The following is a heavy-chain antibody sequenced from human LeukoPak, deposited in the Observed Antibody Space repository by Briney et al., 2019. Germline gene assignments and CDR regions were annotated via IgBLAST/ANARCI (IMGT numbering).Heavy chain of an antibody. CDR3: AKEGGYDIPSPSFDP. Sequence: QTGGSLRLSCAASGFTFSSYGVSWVRQAPGKGLEWVSAISGSGGSTYYADSVKGRFTISRDNSKNTLYLQMNSLRAEDTAVYYCAKEGGYDIPSPSFDPWGQGTLVTVSS. V-gene: IGHV3-23*01. D-gene: IGHD3-9*01. CDR2: ISGSGGST. J-gene: IGHJ5*02. CDR1: GFTFSSYG.